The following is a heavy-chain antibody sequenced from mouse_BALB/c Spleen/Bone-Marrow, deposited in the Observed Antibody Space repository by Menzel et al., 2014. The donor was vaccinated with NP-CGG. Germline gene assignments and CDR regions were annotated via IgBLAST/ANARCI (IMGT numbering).Heavy chain of an antibody. CDR2: IYPGDGST. CDR1: GYTFTGYY. V-gene: IGHV1S56*01. J-gene: IGHJ3*01. Sequence: VQLQQSGPELVKPGASVKMSCKASGYTFTGYYIHWVKQRPGQGLEWIGWIYPGDGSTKYNEKFKGKTTLTADKSSSTAYMLLSSLTSEDSAIYFCAICYGYDEFAYWGQGTLVTVSA. CDR3: AICYGYDEFAY. D-gene: IGHD2-2*01.